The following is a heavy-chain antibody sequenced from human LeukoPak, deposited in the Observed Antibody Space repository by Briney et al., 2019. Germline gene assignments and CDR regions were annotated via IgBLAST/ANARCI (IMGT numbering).Heavy chain of an antibody. CDR1: GYTFTGYY. D-gene: IGHD3-3*01. CDR3: TRPYYVFWGGYYPARY. CDR2: INPNSGGT. Sequence: ASVKVSCKASGYTFTGYYMHWVRQAPGQGLEWMGWINPNSGGTNYAQKFQGRVTMTRDTSISTAYMELGRLRSDDTAVYYCTRPYYVFWGGYYPARYWGKGTLVTVSS. V-gene: IGHV1-2*02. J-gene: IGHJ4*02.